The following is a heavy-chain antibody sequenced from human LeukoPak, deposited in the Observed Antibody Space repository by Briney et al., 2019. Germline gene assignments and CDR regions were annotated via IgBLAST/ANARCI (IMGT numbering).Heavy chain of an antibody. CDR3: ARNLDV. D-gene: IGHD1-1*01. Sequence: GGSLRLSCAASEFTFSGCDMHWVRQAPGKGLEWVSCISSSGGIIYYADSVKGRFTISRDHAKNSLYLQMNSLRAGDTAVYYCARNLDVWGQGTLVTVSS. CDR2: ISSSGGII. CDR1: EFTFSGCD. V-gene: IGHV3-48*03. J-gene: IGHJ4*02.